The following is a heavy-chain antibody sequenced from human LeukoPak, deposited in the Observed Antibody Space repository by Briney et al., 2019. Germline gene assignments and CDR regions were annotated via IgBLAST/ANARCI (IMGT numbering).Heavy chain of an antibody. CDR2: ISSSGSTI. V-gene: IGHV3-11*01. Sequence: GGSLRLSCAASGFTFGDYYMSWIRQAPGKGLEWVSYISSSGSTIYYADSVKGRFTISRDNAKNSLYLQMNSLRAEDTAVYYCARDAPCYGVGSTAIAVAGTAGGYYYYGMDVWGQGTTVTVSS. D-gene: IGHD6-19*01. J-gene: IGHJ6*02. CDR1: GFTFGDYY. CDR3: ARDAPCYGVGSTAIAVAGTAGGYYYYGMDV.